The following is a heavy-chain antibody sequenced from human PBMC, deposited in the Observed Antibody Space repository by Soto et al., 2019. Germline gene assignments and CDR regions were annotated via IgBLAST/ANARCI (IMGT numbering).Heavy chain of an antibody. CDR2: IYWDDDK. CDR3: AHSVYSSGWYGGYYFDY. CDR1: GFSLSTSGVG. Sequence: QITLKESGPTLVKPTQTLTLTCTFSGFSLSTSGVGVGWIRQPPGKALEWLALIYWDDDKRYSPSLKSRLTTPKDTTKNRVVLTMTNRDSVDKATYYCAHSVYSSGWYGGYYFDYWGQGTLVTVSS. V-gene: IGHV2-5*02. J-gene: IGHJ4*02. D-gene: IGHD6-19*01.